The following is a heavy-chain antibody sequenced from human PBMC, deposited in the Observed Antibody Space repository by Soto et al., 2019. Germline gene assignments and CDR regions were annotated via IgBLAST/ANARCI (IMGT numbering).Heavy chain of an antibody. CDR2: INPNSGGT. Sequence: ASVKVSCKASGYTFTGYYMHWVRQAPGQGLEWMGWINPNSGGTNYAQKFQGWVTMTRDTSISTAYMELSRLRSDDTAVYYCARDLGYYYGSVSYYYYGMLVWGQGTTVTGSS. J-gene: IGHJ6*02. V-gene: IGHV1-2*04. CDR1: GYTFTGYY. CDR3: ARDLGYYYGSVSYYYYGMLV. D-gene: IGHD3-10*01.